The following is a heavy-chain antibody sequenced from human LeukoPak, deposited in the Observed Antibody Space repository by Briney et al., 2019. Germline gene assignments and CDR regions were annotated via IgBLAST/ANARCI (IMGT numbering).Heavy chain of an antibody. V-gene: IGHV1-46*01. Sequence: ASVKVSCKASGYTFTIYYIHWVRQAPGQGLEWMGIINPSGGSTSYAQKFQGRVTMTRDTSTSTAYMELRSLRSDDTAVYYCARHPTAYMDVWGKGTTVTVSS. CDR1: GYTFTIYY. CDR2: INPSGGST. J-gene: IGHJ6*03. CDR3: ARHPTAYMDV.